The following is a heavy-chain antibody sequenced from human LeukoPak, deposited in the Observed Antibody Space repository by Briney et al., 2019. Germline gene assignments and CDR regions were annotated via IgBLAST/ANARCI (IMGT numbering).Heavy chain of an antibody. V-gene: IGHV1-69*06. J-gene: IGHJ3*02. CDR2: IIPIFGTA. CDR3: AIGNILVGATFRAFDI. D-gene: IGHD1-26*01. Sequence: ASVKVSCKASGGTFSSYAISWVRQAPGQGLEWMGGIIPIFGTANYAQKFQGRVTMTEDTSTNTAYMDLSSLRSEDTAVYYCAIGNILVGATFRAFDIWGQGTMVAVSS. CDR1: GGTFSSYA.